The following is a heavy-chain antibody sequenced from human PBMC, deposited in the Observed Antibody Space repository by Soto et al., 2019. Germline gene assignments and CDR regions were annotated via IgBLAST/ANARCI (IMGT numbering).Heavy chain of an antibody. Sequence: PSETLSLTGTVSGGSIKSDYYWAWVRQFPGGGLQWMGYKYYSGATDSDPSLERRVSFSVDMSKNQFSLNLTSVTVADTAVYYCARGRPNYFYYGLDVWGQGIPVTVSS. V-gene: IGHV4-30-4*01. J-gene: IGHJ6*02. CDR3: ARGRPNYFYYGLDV. CDR1: GGSIKSDYY. CDR2: KYYSGAT.